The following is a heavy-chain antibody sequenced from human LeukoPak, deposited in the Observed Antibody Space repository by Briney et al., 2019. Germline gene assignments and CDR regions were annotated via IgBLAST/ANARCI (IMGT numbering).Heavy chain of an antibody. V-gene: IGHV4-4*07. D-gene: IGHD2-15*01. CDR3: ARVYCSGGSCYFDY. Sequence: PSETLSLTCTVSAGSISSYYWSWIRQPAGKGLEWIGRIYTSGSTNYNPPLKSRVTISVDKSKNQFSLKLSSVTAADTAVYYCARVYCSGGSCYFDYWGQGTLVTVSS. CDR2: IYTSGST. J-gene: IGHJ4*02. CDR1: AGSISSYY.